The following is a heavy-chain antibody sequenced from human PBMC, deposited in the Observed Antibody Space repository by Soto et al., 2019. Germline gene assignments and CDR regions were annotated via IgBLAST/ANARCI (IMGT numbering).Heavy chain of an antibody. CDR2: ISSDSRTI. Sequence: GGSLRLCCFASGFSLSDYAVNWVRQAPGKGLEWVSFISSDSRTIYYADSVEGRFTVSRDNARSSVSLQMDSLRDEDAAVYYCARIKLVEWFFINVDVYDMDVWGQGTPVTVSS. CDR1: GFSLSDYA. D-gene: IGHD3-3*01. V-gene: IGHV3-48*02. CDR3: ARIKLVEWFFINVDVYDMDV. J-gene: IGHJ6*02.